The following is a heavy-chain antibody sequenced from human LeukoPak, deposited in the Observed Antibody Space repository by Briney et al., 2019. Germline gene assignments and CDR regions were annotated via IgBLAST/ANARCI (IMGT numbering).Heavy chain of an antibody. V-gene: IGHV3-21*01. D-gene: IGHD3-10*01. CDR1: GFTFSSYS. J-gene: IGHJ4*02. CDR3: AKWARGVMSSENIDY. Sequence: GGSLRLSCAASGFTFSSYSMNWVRQAPGKGLEWVSSISSSSSYIYYADSVKGRFTISRDNAKNSLYLQMNSLRAEDTAVYYCAKWARGVMSSENIDYWGQGTLVTVSS. CDR2: ISSSSSYI.